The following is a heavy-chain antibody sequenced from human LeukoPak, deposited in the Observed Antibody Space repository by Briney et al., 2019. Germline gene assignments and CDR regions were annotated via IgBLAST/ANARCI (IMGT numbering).Heavy chain of an antibody. CDR2: IRYDGCNK. Sequence: GGSLRLSCAASGFTFSSFGMHWVRQAPGKGRAWVAFIRYDGCNKYYEDSLKGRFPIFRDNSKNTVFLQVNSLSVEDRAMFYLAKDRAWYCGITRCLNWYFNLWGRGTLVTVSS. V-gene: IGHV3-30*02. CDR1: GFTFSSFG. D-gene: IGHD2-2*01. CDR3: AKDRAWYCGITRCLNWYFNL. J-gene: IGHJ2*01.